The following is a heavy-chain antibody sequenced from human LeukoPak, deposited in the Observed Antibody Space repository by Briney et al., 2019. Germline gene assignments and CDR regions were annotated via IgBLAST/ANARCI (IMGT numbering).Heavy chain of an antibody. CDR2: ISGSGGST. J-gene: IGHJ4*02. D-gene: IGHD3-22*01. Sequence: GGSLRLSCAASGFTLSSYAMSWVRQAPGKGLEWVSAISGSGGSTYYADSVKGRFTISRDNSKNTLYLQMNSLRAEDTAVYYCAKRYYDSSGYYYPYYFDYWGQGTLVTVSS. V-gene: IGHV3-23*01. CDR1: GFTLSSYA. CDR3: AKRYYDSSGYYYPYYFDY.